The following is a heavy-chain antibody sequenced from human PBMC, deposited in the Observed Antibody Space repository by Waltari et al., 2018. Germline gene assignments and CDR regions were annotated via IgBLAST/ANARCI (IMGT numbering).Heavy chain of an antibody. D-gene: IGHD4-17*01. CDR1: GDSISNSAYT. V-gene: IGHV4-30-2*01. J-gene: IGHJ4*02. CDR2: IYHSGSS. Sequence: QVQLQESGSRLVKPSQTLSLTCAVSGDSISNSAYTWHWIRQPPGKGLEWIGYIYHSGSSFYIPSLESRVTMSIDSSQSQFSLRLRSVTAADTAVYYCATINDYGDWRADYWGQGTLVTVSP. CDR3: ATINDYGDWRADY.